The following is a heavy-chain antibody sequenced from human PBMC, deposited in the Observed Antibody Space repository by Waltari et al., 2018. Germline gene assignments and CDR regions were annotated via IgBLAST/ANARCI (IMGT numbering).Heavy chain of an antibody. V-gene: IGHV3-21*01. J-gene: IGHJ4*02. CDR3: ATNLYCGGGTCQHRVIDY. Sequence: EVQLVESGGGLVKPGGSLRLSCAASGFSFSSYCMHLLRQAPGRGLEWVSSLSSGGDYIYYTDSVKGRFTISRDNAKNSLYLQMNSLRAEDTALYYCATNLYCGGGTCQHRVIDYWGQGTLVTVSS. CDR2: LSSGGDYI. D-gene: IGHD2-15*01. CDR1: GFSFSSYC.